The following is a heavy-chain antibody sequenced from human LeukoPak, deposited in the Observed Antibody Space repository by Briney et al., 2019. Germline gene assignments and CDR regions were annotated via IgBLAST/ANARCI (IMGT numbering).Heavy chain of an antibody. J-gene: IGHJ4*02. CDR2: IIPITGIT. D-gene: IGHD5-24*01. CDR3: ANIVRDGYSY. CDR1: GGTFSSYT. V-gene: IGHV1-69*02. Sequence: ASVKVSCKASGGTFSSYTISWVRQAPGQGLEWMGRIIPITGITNYAQKFQGRVTITADKSTSTAYMELSSLRSEDTAVYYCANIVRDGYSYWGQGTLVTVSS.